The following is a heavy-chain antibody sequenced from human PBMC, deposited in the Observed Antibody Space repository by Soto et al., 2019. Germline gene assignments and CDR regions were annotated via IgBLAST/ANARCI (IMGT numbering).Heavy chain of an antibody. D-gene: IGHD1-20*01. Sequence: SGPTLVNPTETLTLTCTVSGFSLSNARMGVSWIRQPPGKALEWLAHIFSNDEKSYSTSLKSRLTISKDTSKSQVVLTMTNMDPLHTATYYSARIRDNWNRQGIDYWRQGTLVTVSS. V-gene: IGHV2-26*01. CDR2: IFSNDEK. J-gene: IGHJ4*02. CDR1: GFSLSNARMG. CDR3: ARIRDNWNRQGIDY.